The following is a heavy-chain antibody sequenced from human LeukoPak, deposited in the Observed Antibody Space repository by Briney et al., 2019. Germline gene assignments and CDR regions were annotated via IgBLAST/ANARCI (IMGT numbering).Heavy chain of an antibody. CDR1: GFTFSNYA. V-gene: IGHV3-30-3*01. J-gene: IGHJ4*02. Sequence: QAGGSLRLSCAASGFTFSNYAMSWVRQAPGKGLEWVAVISYDGTNKFYADSVKGRFTISRDNSKKTLYLQMNSLRGEDTAVYYCARDSRGYYYFDYWGQGTLVTVSS. D-gene: IGHD3-22*01. CDR3: ARDSRGYYYFDY. CDR2: ISYDGTNK.